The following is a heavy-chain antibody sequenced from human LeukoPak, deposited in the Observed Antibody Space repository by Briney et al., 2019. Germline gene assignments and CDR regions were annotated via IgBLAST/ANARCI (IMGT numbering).Heavy chain of an antibody. J-gene: IGHJ4*02. D-gene: IGHD1-26*01. CDR1: GGTFSSYA. V-gene: IGHV1-69*05. CDR2: IIPIFGTA. Sequence: GAAVKVSCKASGGTFSSYAISWVRQAPAQGLEWMGGIIPIFGTANYAQKFQGRVTITTDESTSTAYMELSSLRSEDTAVYYCARNGGSYSDYWGQNTLVTVSS. CDR3: ARNGGSYSDY.